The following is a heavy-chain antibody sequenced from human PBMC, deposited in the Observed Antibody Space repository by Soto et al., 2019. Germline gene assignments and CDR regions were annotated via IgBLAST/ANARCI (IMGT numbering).Heavy chain of an antibody. CDR1: GGSISNYY. V-gene: IGHV4-59*01. D-gene: IGHD4-17*01. CDR2: IYYSGST. Sequence: SETLSLTCTVSGGSISNYYWTWIRQPPGKGLEWIGYIYYSGSTNYNPSLKSRVIISVDTSKNQFSLKLSSVTAADTAVYYCAKRYGYAFDIWGQGTMVTVSS. J-gene: IGHJ3*02. CDR3: AKRYGYAFDI.